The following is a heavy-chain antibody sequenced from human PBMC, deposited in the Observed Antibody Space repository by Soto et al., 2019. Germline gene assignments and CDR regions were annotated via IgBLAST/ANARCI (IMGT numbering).Heavy chain of an antibody. CDR1: GFMFRNYG. CDR3: TRDVSSRYFDL. J-gene: IGHJ2*01. V-gene: IGHV3-33*01. CDR2: IWYDGSNT. Sequence: QVQLVESGVGVVQPGRSLRLSCSASGFMFRNYGMHWVRQAPGKGLEWVALIWYDGSNTFYTDSVKGRFTIYRDNSKSTLHLQMNSLRAEDTAVYYCTRDVSSRYFDLWGRGSLVTVSS.